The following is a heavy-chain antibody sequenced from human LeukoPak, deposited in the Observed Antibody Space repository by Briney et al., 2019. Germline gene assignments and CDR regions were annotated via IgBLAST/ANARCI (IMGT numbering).Heavy chain of an antibody. D-gene: IGHD3-9*01. J-gene: IGHJ4*02. CDR2: IYYSATT. Sequence: SETLSLTCTVSVGSISSSSYYGGWIRQPRGKGLEWIVSIYYSATTYHNPSLRSRLTISVDTSNNQFSLKLSSLTGAATAVYSCARHATDYDVLTGYCLPAWPFDYWCQGTLVTVSS. CDR1: VGSISSSSYY. V-gene: IGHV4-39*01. CDR3: ARHATDYDVLTGYCLPAWPFDY.